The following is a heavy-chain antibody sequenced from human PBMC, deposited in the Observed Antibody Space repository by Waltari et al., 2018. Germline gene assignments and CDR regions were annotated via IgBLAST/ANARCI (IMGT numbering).Heavy chain of an antibody. CDR3: ARDRGRRLYLDS. J-gene: IGHJ4*02. CDR2: IHRSGRS. CDR1: GDSMSERDW. D-gene: IGHD2-15*01. Sequence: QLQLQQSGPGLVKPSESLSLTCAVAGDSMSERDWWSWVRQPPGKGLEWIGQIHRSGRSNYNPSLGSRVTLSIDTSNKQFSLRLPSATAADTAVYYCARDRGRRLYLDSWGQGTLVTVSP. V-gene: IGHV4-4*02.